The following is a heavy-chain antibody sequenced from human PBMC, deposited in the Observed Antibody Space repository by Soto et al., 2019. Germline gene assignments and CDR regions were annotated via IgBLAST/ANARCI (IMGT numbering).Heavy chain of an antibody. CDR1: GGTFSSYA. CDR3: ARRPRADAFDI. Sequence: SVKVSCKASGGTFSSYAIGWVRQAPGQGLEWMGGIIPIFGTANYAQKFQGRVTITADKSTSTAYMELSSLRSEDTAVYYCARRPRADAFDIWGQGTMVTVSS. J-gene: IGHJ3*02. V-gene: IGHV1-69*06. CDR2: IIPIFGTA.